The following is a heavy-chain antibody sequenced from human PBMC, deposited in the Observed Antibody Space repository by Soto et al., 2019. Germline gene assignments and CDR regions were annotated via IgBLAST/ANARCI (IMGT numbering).Heavy chain of an antibody. D-gene: IGHD3-3*01. CDR2: IYTSGST. CDR3: ARESDWFDP. V-gene: IGHV4-61*02. Sequence: SETLSLTCTVSGGSISSPDHHWSWIRQPAGKGLEWIGRIYTSGSTNYNPSLKSRVTMSVDTSKNQFSLKLSSVTAADTAVYYCARESDWFDPWGQGTLVTVSS. J-gene: IGHJ5*02. CDR1: GGSISSPDHH.